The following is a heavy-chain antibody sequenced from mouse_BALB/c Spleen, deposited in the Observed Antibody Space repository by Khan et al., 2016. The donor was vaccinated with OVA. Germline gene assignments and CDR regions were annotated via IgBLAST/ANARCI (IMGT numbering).Heavy chain of an antibody. CDR1: GYTFTDYG. CDR3: SRSNRIYWFAY. J-gene: IGHJ3*01. V-gene: IGHV9-1*02. CDR2: INTYTGEP. Sequence: QIQLVQSGPELKKPGETVKISCKASGYTFTDYGMNWVKQAPGKGLKWMGWINTYTGEPTYADDFKGRFAFSLETSVSTAYLQINNLKSEDMATYFCSRSNRIYWFAYWGQGTSGTVSA.